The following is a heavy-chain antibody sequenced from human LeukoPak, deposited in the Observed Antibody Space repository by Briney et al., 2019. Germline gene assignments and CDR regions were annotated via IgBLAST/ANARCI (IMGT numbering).Heavy chain of an antibody. V-gene: IGHV3-30*02. Sequence: GGSLRLSCAASGFTFSSYGMHWVRQAPGKGLEWVAFIRYDGSNKYYADSVKGRFTISRDNSKNTLYLQMNSLRAEDTAVYYCAKLPPGQQLVPYFQHWGQGTLVTVSS. CDR3: AKLPPGQQLVPYFQH. J-gene: IGHJ1*01. D-gene: IGHD6-13*01. CDR1: GFTFSSYG. CDR2: IRYDGSNK.